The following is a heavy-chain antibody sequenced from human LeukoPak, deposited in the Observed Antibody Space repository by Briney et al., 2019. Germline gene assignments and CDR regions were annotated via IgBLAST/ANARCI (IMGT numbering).Heavy chain of an antibody. D-gene: IGHD3-10*01. CDR2: LYYDGSIK. J-gene: IGHJ4*01. CDR3: AKDPDRFGNLDY. V-gene: IGHV3-33*06. CDR1: GFTFSSYG. Sequence: PGRSLRLSCAASGFTFSSYGMHWVRQAPDKGLEGVAVLYYDGSIKYYADSVKGRFTISRDNSKNTLYLQMNSLRAEDTALYYCAKDPDRFGNLDYWGHGTQVTVSS.